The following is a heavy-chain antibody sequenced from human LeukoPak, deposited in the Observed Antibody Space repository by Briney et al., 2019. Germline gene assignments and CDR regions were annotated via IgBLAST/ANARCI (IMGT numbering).Heavy chain of an antibody. CDR3: ARLVGGNSWLNDY. V-gene: IGHV3-21*01. CDR2: ISSSSIYM. J-gene: IGHJ4*02. CDR1: GFTFSGSG. Sequence: GGSLRLSCAASGFTFSGSGMHWVRQAPGKGLEWVSSISSSSIYMYYSDSVKGRFTISRDNAKNSLYLQMNSLRAEDTAVYYCARLVGGNSWLNDYWGQGTLVTVSS. D-gene: IGHD6-13*01.